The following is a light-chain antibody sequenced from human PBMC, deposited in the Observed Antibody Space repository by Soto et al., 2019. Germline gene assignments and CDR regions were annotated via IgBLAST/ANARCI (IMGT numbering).Light chain of an antibody. CDR3: QVWDSRDDHRV. CDR2: DDS. V-gene: IGLV3-21*02. CDR1: RIGSKS. Sequence: SVSVAPGQTARITCGGNRIGSKSVHWFQQKPGQAPVLVVHDDSDRPSGIPERFSGSNSGGTATLTISRVEAGDEADYYCQVWDSRDDHRVFGGGTKVTVL. J-gene: IGLJ2*01.